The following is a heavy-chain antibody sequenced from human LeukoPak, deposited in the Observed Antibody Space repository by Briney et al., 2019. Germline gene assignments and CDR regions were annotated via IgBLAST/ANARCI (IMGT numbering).Heavy chain of an antibody. Sequence: GESLEISCKGSGYSFTSYWIGWVRQMPGKGLEWMGTIYPGDSDTRYSPSFQGQVTISADKSISTAYLQWSSLKASDTAMYYCARHRYCSGGSCYSDYYYYMDVWGKGTTVTVSS. J-gene: IGHJ6*03. CDR1: GYSFTSYW. V-gene: IGHV5-51*01. CDR2: IYPGDSDT. D-gene: IGHD2-15*01. CDR3: ARHRYCSGGSCYSDYYYYMDV.